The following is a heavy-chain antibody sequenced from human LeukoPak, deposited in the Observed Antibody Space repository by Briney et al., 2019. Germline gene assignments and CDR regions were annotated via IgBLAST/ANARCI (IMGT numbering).Heavy chain of an antibody. CDR2: IYYSGSP. CDR3: ARGLTSYSRSSYWFDP. Sequence: SETLSLTCAVSRGSISSYYWSWIRQPPGKGLEWIGYIYYSGSPNYNPSLRSRVTISVDTSKNQFSLKLSSVTAADPAIYYCARGLTSYSRSSYWFDPWGQGTLVTVSS. J-gene: IGHJ5*02. D-gene: IGHD6-6*01. CDR1: RGSISSYY. V-gene: IGHV4-59*01.